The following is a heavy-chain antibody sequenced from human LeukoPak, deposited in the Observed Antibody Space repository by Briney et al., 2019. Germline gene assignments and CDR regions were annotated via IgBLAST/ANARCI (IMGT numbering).Heavy chain of an antibody. V-gene: IGHV3-7*01. CDR2: IKQDGSEK. J-gene: IGHJ6*02. CDR3: ARDHYYGSGSRGMDV. D-gene: IGHD3-10*01. CDR1: EFTFSRYW. Sequence: PGGSLRLSCAASEFTFSRYWMSWVRQAPGKGLEGVANIKQDGSEKYYVDSVKGRFTISRDNAKNSLYLQMNSLRAEDTAVYYCARDHYYGSGSRGMDVWGQGTTVTVSS.